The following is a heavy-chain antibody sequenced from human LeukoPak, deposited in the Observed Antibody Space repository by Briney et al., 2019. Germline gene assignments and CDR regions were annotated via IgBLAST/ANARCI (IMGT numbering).Heavy chain of an antibody. CDR3: ARALMGIHDY. CDR2: ISYDGSNK. Sequence: PGRSLRLSCAASGFTFSSYAMHWVRQAPGKGLEWVAVISYDGSNKYYADSVKGRFTISRDNSKNTLYLQMNSLRAEDTAVYYCARALMGIHDYWGQGTLVTVSS. D-gene: IGHD2-8*01. J-gene: IGHJ4*02. CDR1: GFTFSSYA. V-gene: IGHV3-30-3*01.